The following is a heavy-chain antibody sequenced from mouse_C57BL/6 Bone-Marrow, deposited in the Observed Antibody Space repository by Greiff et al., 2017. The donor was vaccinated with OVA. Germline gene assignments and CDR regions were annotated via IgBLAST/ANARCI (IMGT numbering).Heavy chain of an antibody. D-gene: IGHD1-1*01. Sequence: EVQVVESGGDLVKPGGSLKLSCAASGFTFSSYGMSWVRQTPDKRLEWVATISSGGSYTYYPDSVKGRFTISRDNAKNTLYLQMSSLKSEDTAMYYCARQDYYYGSSYWYFDVWGTGTTVTVSS. J-gene: IGHJ1*03. V-gene: IGHV5-6*01. CDR3: ARQDYYYGSSYWYFDV. CDR1: GFTFSSYG. CDR2: ISSGGSYT.